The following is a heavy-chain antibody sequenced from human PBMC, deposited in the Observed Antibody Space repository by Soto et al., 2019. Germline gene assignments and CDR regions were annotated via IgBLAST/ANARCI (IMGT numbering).Heavy chain of an antibody. CDR3: ARGPGYRTNGVCYMDYYYYYMDV. D-gene: IGHD2-8*01. V-gene: IGHV4-34*01. Sequence: SETLSLTCLVSGGSLSDYFWSWIRQPPGMALEWIGEINHLGSINYNPSLKSRVTMSVDTSKNQFSLTLNSVTAADTAVYYCARGPGYRTNGVCYMDYYYYYMDVWGKGTTVTVSS. J-gene: IGHJ6*03. CDR2: INHLGSI. CDR1: GGSLSDYF.